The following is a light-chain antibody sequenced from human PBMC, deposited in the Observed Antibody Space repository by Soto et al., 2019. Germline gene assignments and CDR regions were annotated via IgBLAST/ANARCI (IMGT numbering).Light chain of an antibody. CDR3: QQSDRTPLT. Sequence: DIQMTQSPTSLSASVGDRVTITCRASQSITNHLNWYQQKPGKAPKVLISAASSLQSGVPSRFTGSGSGTAFTLTINSLQAEDLATYYFQQSDRTPLTFGGGTKVEIK. J-gene: IGKJ4*01. CDR2: AAS. CDR1: QSITNH. V-gene: IGKV1-39*01.